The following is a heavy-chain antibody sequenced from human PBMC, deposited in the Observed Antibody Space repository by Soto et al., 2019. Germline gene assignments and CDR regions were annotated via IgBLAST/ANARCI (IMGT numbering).Heavy chain of an antibody. CDR2: IIPILGIA. V-gene: IGHV1-69*02. CDR1: GGTFRSYT. CDR3: ASLSDIVVAPAAMRGYYYYMDV. J-gene: IGHJ6*03. Sequence: ASVKVSCKASGGTFRSYTISWVRQAPGQGLEWMGRIIPILGIANYAQKFQGRVTITADKSTSTAYMELSSLRSEDTAVYYCASLSDIVVAPAAMRGYYYYMDVWRKGTTVPVSS. D-gene: IGHD2-2*01.